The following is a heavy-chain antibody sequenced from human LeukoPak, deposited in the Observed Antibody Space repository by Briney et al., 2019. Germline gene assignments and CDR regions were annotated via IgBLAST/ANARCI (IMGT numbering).Heavy chain of an antibody. J-gene: IGHJ3*02. CDR3: ARDYYGSGSYPNDASDI. V-gene: IGHV3-30*02. CDR1: GFTFSSYG. CDR2: IRYDGSNK. Sequence: GGSLRLSCAASGFTFSSYGMHWVRQAPGKGLEWVAFIRYDGSNKYYADSVKGRFTISRDNSKNTLYLQMNSLRAEDTAVYYCARDYYGSGSYPNDASDIWGQGTMVTVSS. D-gene: IGHD3-10*01.